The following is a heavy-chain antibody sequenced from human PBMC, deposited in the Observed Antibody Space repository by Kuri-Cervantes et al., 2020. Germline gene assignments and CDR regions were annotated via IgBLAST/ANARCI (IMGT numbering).Heavy chain of an antibody. D-gene: IGHD5-12*01. CDR2: IYWNDDK. V-gene: IGHV2-5*01. CDR1: GFSLTTSGVG. Sequence: SGPTLVKPTQTLTLTCTFSGFSLTTSGVGVGWIRQPPGKALEWLALIYWNDDKRYSPSLKSRLTIIKDASKNQVVLIMTNMDPVDTATYYCAHSVSGYSGYDYWGQGALVTVSS. J-gene: IGHJ4*02. CDR3: AHSVSGYSGYDY.